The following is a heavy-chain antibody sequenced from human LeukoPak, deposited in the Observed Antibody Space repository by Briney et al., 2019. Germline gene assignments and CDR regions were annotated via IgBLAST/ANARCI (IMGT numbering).Heavy chain of an antibody. CDR1: GFTFGSYA. V-gene: IGHV3-30-3*01. D-gene: IGHD3-22*01. Sequence: RRSLRLSCAASGFTFGSYAMHWVRQAPGKGLEWVAVISYDGSNKYYADSVKGRFTISRDNAKNSLYLQMNSLRAEDTAVYYCAGDTNYYYDSSGSRDYWGQGTLVTVSS. J-gene: IGHJ4*02. CDR2: ISYDGSNK. CDR3: AGDTNYYYDSSGSRDY.